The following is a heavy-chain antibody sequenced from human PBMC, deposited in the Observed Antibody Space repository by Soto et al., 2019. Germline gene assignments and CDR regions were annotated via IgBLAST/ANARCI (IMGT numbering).Heavy chain of an antibody. D-gene: IGHD3-10*01. V-gene: IGHV3-30-3*01. CDR1: GFTFSSYA. CDR3: ARLSANYYGSGSYYSPPYYYYGMDV. Sequence: GGSLRLSCAGSGFTFSSYAMHWVRQAPGKGLEWVAVISFDGNNEYYADSVKGRFTISRDSSKNTLFLQMNSLRPEDTAVYYCARLSANYYGSGSYYSPPYYYYGMDVWGQGTTVTVSS. CDR2: ISFDGNNE. J-gene: IGHJ6*02.